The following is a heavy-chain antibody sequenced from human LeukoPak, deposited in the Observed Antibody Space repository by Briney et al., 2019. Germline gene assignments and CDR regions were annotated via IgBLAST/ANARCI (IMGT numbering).Heavy chain of an antibody. CDR3: ARQFGDY. CDR1: GFTFSNYA. V-gene: IGHV3-66*04. CDR2: IYSGGNT. D-gene: IGHD3-10*01. J-gene: IGHJ4*02. Sequence: GGSLRLSCAASGFTFSNYAMTWVRQAPGKGLEWVSVIYSGGNTYYADSVKGRFTISRDNSKNTLYLQMNSLRVEDTAVYYCARQFGDYWGQGTLATVSS.